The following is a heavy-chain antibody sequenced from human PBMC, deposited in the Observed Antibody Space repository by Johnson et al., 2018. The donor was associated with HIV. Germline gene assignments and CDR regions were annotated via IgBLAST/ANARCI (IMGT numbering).Heavy chain of an antibody. CDR3: TTDQGYYGDAFDI. CDR1: GFTFSNAW. CDR2: IKSNTDGGTP. D-gene: IGHD3-10*01. Sequence: VQLVESGGGLVKPGGSLRLSCAASGFTFSNAWMSWVRQAPGKGLEWVGRIKSNTDGGTPDYAAPVKGRFTISRDDSKNTLYLQMNSLKTEDTAVYYCTTDQGYYGDAFDIWGQGTMVTVSS. V-gene: IGHV3-15*01. J-gene: IGHJ3*02.